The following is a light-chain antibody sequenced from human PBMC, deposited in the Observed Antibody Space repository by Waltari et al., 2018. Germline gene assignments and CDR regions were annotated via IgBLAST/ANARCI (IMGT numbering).Light chain of an antibody. CDR3: QSGDSSGVGV. CDR2: KDS. Sequence: SYELTQPPSVSVSPGQTARITCSGDALPKQYAHWYQQKPGQVPVLVIDKDSERPSGIPERFSVSSSGTTVTLTISGVQAEDEADYYCQSGDSSGVGVFGGGTKLTVL. CDR1: ALPKQY. J-gene: IGLJ3*02. V-gene: IGLV3-25*03.